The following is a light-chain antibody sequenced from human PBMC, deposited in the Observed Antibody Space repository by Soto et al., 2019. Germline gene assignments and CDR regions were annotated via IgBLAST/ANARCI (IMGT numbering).Light chain of an antibody. V-gene: IGLV1-44*01. CDR2: SND. CDR1: SSNIGSNT. J-gene: IGLJ2*01. CDR3: AAWDDSLNGVL. Sequence: QSVLTQPPSASGTPGQRVTVSCSGSSSNIGSNTVTWYQQLPGTAPKLLIYSNDQRPSGVPDRFSGSKSGTSASLAISGLQSDDEADYHCAAWDDSLNGVLFGGGTKLTVL.